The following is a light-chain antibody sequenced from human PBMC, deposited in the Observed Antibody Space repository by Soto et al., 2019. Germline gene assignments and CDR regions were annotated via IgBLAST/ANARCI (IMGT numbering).Light chain of an antibody. J-gene: IGLJ1*01. Sequence: QSFMTQPPSVSGAPGKRVTISCTGSSSNIGAGKDVHWYRQLPGAAPKFLISDSNHRPSGVPDRFSVSKSGASASLAITGLRAEDEGDYFCQSYGTSLSGLYVFGTGTKVTVL. CDR3: QSYGTSLSGLYV. V-gene: IGLV1-40*03. CDR2: DSN. CDR1: SSNIGAGKD.